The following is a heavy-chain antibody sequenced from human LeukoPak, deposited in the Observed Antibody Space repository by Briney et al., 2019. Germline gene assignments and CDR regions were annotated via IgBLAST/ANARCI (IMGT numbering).Heavy chain of an antibody. J-gene: IGHJ3*02. CDR3: SRAGSYYDPDAFDI. Sequence: GGSLRLSCTASGFTFGDFGMGWFRQAPGKRLEWVGFIRSKGYGGTTEYAASVKGRFSISRDDSKSIAYLQMNSLKTEDTAMFYCSRAGSYYDPDAFDIWGQGAMVTVSS. D-gene: IGHD1-26*01. CDR2: IRSKGYGGTT. V-gene: IGHV3-49*03. CDR1: GFTFGDFG.